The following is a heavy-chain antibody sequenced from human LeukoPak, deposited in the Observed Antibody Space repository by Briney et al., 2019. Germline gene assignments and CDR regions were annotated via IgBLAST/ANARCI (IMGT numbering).Heavy chain of an antibody. J-gene: IGHJ4*02. CDR2: IWSDGSNK. D-gene: IGHD3-9*01. CDR3: AKISAVNYDILTGYPRQENTFDY. CDR1: GFTFSSYG. Sequence: GGSLRLSCAASGFTFSSYGMNWVRQAPAKGLDWMAVIWSDGSNKYYADSVKGRFTISRDNSKNTLYLQMNSLRAEDTAVYYCAKISAVNYDILTGYPRQENTFDYWGQGTLVTVSS. V-gene: IGHV3-33*06.